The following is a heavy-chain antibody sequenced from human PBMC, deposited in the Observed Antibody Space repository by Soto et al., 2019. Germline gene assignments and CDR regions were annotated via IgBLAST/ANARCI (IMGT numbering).Heavy chain of an antibody. J-gene: IGHJ4*02. CDR3: ASRKLTGTYPILYDY. D-gene: IGHD7-27*01. Sequence: PGGSLRLSCAASGFTFSSYWMHWVRQAPGKGLVWVSRINSDGSSTSYADSVKGRFTISRDNAKNTLYLQMNSLRAEDTAVYYCASRKLTGTYPILYDYWGQGTLVPVSS. V-gene: IGHV3-74*01. CDR1: GFTFSSYW. CDR2: INSDGSST.